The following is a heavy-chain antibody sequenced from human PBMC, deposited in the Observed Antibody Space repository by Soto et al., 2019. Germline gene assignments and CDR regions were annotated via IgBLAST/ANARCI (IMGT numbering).Heavy chain of an antibody. D-gene: IGHD2-2*01. CDR2: IIPILGIA. Sequence: QVQLVQSGAEVKKPGSSVKVSCKASGGTFSSYTISWVRQAPGQGLEWMGRIIPILGIANYAQKFQGRVTITADKSTSTAYMELSSLRSEDTAVYYCARECSSTICYAYPWGQGTLVTVSS. V-gene: IGHV1-69*08. CDR3: ARECSSTICYAYP. J-gene: IGHJ5*02. CDR1: GGTFSSYT.